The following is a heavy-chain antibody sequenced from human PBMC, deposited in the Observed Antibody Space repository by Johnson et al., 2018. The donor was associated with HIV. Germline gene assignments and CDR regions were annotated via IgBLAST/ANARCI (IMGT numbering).Heavy chain of an antibody. J-gene: IGHJ3*02. Sequence: QMQLVESGGGVVQPGRSLRLSCAASGFTFSSYAMHWVRQAPGKGLEWVAVISYDGSNKYYADSVKGRFTISRDNSKNTLYLQMDSLRPEDTAVYYCAKIWGDIAATGDAFDIWGQGTMVTVSS. CDR3: AKIWGDIAATGDAFDI. CDR2: ISYDGSNK. CDR1: GFTFSSYA. V-gene: IGHV3-30*18. D-gene: IGHD5-12*01.